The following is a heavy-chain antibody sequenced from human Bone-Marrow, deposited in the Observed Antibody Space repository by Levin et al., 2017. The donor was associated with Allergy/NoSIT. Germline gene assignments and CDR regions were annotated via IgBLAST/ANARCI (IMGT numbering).Heavy chain of an antibody. CDR2: IRSKANSYAT. CDR3: TRDVDY. J-gene: IGHJ4*02. CDR1: GFNFSGSA. V-gene: IGHV3-73*01. Sequence: GESLKISCAASGFNFSGSAMHWVRQASGKGLEWVGRIRSKANSYATAYAASVKGRFSISRDDSKNTAYLQMNSLKTEDTAVYYCTRDVDYWGQGTLVTVSS.